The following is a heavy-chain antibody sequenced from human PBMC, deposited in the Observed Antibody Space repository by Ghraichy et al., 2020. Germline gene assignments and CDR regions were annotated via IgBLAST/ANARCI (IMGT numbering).Heavy chain of an antibody. CDR3: ARAGAGDYGDYVGALDI. V-gene: IGHV3-7*01. CDR1: GFTFSIYW. D-gene: IGHD4-17*01. CDR2: IKQDGSEK. Sequence: GGSLRLSCAASGFTFSIYWMSWVRQAPGKGLEWVANIKQDGSEKYYVDSVKGRFTISRDNAKNSLYLQMNSLRAEDTAVYYCARAGAGDYGDYVGALDIWGQGTMVTVSS. J-gene: IGHJ3*02.